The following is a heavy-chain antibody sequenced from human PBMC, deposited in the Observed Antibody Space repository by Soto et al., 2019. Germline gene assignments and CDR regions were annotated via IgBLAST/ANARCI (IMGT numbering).Heavy chain of an antibody. Sequence: PSETLSLTCTVSGGSISSSSYYWGWIRQPPGKGLECIGSIYYGGSTYYNPSLKSRVTISVDTSKNQFSLKLSSVTAADTAVYYCAREWPMVRGVISNNWFDPWGQGTLVTVSS. V-gene: IGHV4-39*07. D-gene: IGHD3-10*01. CDR1: GGSISSSSYY. CDR2: IYYGGST. J-gene: IGHJ5*02. CDR3: AREWPMVRGVISNNWFDP.